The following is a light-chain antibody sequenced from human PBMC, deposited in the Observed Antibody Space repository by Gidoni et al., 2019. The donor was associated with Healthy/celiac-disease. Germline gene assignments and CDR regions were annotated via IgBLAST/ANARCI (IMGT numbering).Light chain of an antibody. J-gene: IGKJ2*01. CDR1: QSVLYISNNKNY. Sequence: DIVMTQSPDSLAVSLGERATINCKSSQSVLYISNNKNYLAWYQQKPGQPPKLLIYWASTRESGGPDRFSGSGSGTDFTLTISSLQAEDVAVYYCQQYYSTPYTFGQXTKLEIK. CDR3: QQYYSTPYT. CDR2: WAS. V-gene: IGKV4-1*01.